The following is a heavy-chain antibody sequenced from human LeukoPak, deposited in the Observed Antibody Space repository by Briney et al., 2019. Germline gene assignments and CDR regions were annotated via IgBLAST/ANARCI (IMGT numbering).Heavy chain of an antibody. D-gene: IGHD3-22*01. CDR3: VRHSPYYYDSSGLDY. CDR1: GGSFSGYY. CDR2: INHSGST. Sequence: SETLSLTCAVYGGSFSGYYWSWIRQPPGKGLEWIGEINHSGSTNYNPSLKSRVTISVDTSKNQFSLKLSSVTAADTAVYYCVRHSPYYYDSSGLDYWGQGTLVTVSS. V-gene: IGHV4-34*01. J-gene: IGHJ4*02.